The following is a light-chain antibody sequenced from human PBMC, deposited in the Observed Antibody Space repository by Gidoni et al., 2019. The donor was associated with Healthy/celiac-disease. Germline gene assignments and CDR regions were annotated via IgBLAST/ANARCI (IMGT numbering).Light chain of an antibody. Sequence: DIQMTQSPSSLSASVGHRVTITCRASQSISIYLNWYQQKPGKAPKLLIYAASSLQSGVPSRFSGSGSGTDFTLTISSLQPEDFATYYCQQSYSTPITFGQGTRLEIK. V-gene: IGKV1-39*01. J-gene: IGKJ5*01. CDR2: AAS. CDR1: QSISIY. CDR3: QQSYSTPIT.